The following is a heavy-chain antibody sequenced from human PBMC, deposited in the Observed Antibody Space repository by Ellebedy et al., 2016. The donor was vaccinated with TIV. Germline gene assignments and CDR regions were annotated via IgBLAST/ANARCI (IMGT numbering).Heavy chain of an antibody. J-gene: IGHJ6*02. CDR2: ISAYNGNT. V-gene: IGHV1-18*04. CDR3: ARDGGGGSGRSRDYYYYGMDV. D-gene: IGHD3-10*01. CDR1: GYTFTSYG. Sequence: AASVKVSCKASGYTFTSYGISWVRQAPGQGLEWMGWISAYNGNTNYAQKLQGRVTMTTDTSTSTAYMELRSLRSDDTAVYYCARDGGGGSGRSRDYYYYGMDVWGQGTTVTVSS.